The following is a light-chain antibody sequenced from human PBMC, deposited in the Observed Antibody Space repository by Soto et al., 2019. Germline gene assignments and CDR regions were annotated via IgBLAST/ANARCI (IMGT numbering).Light chain of an antibody. CDR3: QQYNNWPPWT. Sequence: EIVMTQSPATLSVSPGERATLSCRASQSVSGNLAWYQQKPGQAPRLLIYGASTRATGIPARFSGSGSGTEFTLTISSLQSEDFRVYYCQQYNNWPPWTFGQGTKVEMK. CDR1: QSVSGN. V-gene: IGKV3-15*01. J-gene: IGKJ1*01. CDR2: GAS.